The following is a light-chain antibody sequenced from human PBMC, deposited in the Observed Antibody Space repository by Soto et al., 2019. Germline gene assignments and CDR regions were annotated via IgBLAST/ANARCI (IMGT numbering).Light chain of an antibody. CDR3: QQYNKWPPYT. Sequence: EIVMTQSPATLSVSPGERATLSCRASQSVRSNLAWYQQKPGQAPRLLIYGASTRATGIPARFSGSGSGTEFTLTISSLQSEDFAVYYCQQYNKWPPYTLGQGTKLEIK. V-gene: IGKV3-15*01. J-gene: IGKJ2*01. CDR1: QSVRSN. CDR2: GAS.